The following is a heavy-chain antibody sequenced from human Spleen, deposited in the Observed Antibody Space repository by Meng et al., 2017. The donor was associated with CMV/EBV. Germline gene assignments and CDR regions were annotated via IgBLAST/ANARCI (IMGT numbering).Heavy chain of an antibody. J-gene: IGHJ4*02. CDR3: AKAPDIVLLPAATYYFDY. D-gene: IGHD2-2*01. V-gene: IGHV3-74*01. Sequence: GESLKISCAASGFTFHNHWMHWVRQAPGKGLAWVSRIETDGGRTSYADSVKGRFTISRDISKNTLYLQMNSLRAEDTAVYFCAKAPDIVLLPAATYYFDYWGQGTLVTVSS. CDR1: GFTFHNHW. CDR2: IETDGGRT.